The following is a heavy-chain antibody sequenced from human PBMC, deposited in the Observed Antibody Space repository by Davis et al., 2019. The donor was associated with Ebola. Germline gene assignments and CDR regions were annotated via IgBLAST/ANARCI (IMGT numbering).Heavy chain of an antibody. J-gene: IGHJ6*02. Sequence: PGGSLRLSCVASGFTFSSYWMSWVRQAPGQGLEWVSTISYLGGSTYYADSVKGRFTISRDNSKNTLYLQMSSLRAEDTAVYYCVKAYYYDSSGYPNYGMDVWGQGTTVTVSS. CDR1: GFTFSSYW. V-gene: IGHV3-23*01. CDR3: VKAYYYDSSGYPNYGMDV. CDR2: ISYLGGST. D-gene: IGHD3-22*01.